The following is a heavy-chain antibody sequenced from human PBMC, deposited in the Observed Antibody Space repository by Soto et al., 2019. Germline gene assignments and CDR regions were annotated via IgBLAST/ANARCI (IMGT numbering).Heavy chain of an antibody. CDR2: IYYSGST. Sequence: QVQLQESGPGLVKPSETLSLTCTVSGGSISSYYWSWIRQPPGKGLEWIGYIYYSGSTNYNPSLKSRVTISVDTSKNQFSLKLSSVTAADTAVYYCARSVPQPVRFLEWGPFLDYWGQGTLVTVSS. CDR3: ARSVPQPVRFLEWGPFLDY. D-gene: IGHD3-3*01. J-gene: IGHJ4*02. CDR1: GGSISSYY. V-gene: IGHV4-59*08.